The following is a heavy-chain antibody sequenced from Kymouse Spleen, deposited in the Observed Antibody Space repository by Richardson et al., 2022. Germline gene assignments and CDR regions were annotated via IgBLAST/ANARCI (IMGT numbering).Heavy chain of an antibody. V-gene: IGHV4-34*01. CDR3: ARGYNWNYDFFLTT. J-gene: IGHJ4*02. CDR1: GGSFSGYY. D-gene: IGHD1-7*01. Sequence: QVQLQQWGAGLLKPSETLSLTCAVYGGSFSGYYWSWIRQPPGKGLEWIGEINHSGSTNYNPSLKSRVTISVDTSKNQFSLKLSSVTAADTAVYYCARGYNWNYDFFLTTGAREPWSPSPQ. CDR2: INHSGST.